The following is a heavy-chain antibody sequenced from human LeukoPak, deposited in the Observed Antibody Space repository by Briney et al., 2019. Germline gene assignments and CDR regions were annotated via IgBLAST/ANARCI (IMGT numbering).Heavy chain of an antibody. Sequence: SETLSLTCTVSGGSINNFYWTWIRQPAGRGLEWIGRIYASGSTNYNPSLKTRLTLSVDTSKYQFSLKLSSVTAADTAVYYCARESRIRGVSVTESHYFYYYGMDVWGQGTTVTVSS. CDR3: ARESRIRGVSVTESHYFYYYGMDV. J-gene: IGHJ6*02. CDR1: GGSINNFY. D-gene: IGHD3-10*01. V-gene: IGHV4-4*07. CDR2: IYASGST.